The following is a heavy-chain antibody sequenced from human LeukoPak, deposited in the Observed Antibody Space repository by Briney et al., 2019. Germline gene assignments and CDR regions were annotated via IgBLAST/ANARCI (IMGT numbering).Heavy chain of an antibody. V-gene: IGHV3-23*01. Sequence: GGSLRLSCEASGFTFSSYAMSWVRQAPGKGLEWVSAISGSATTTYHADSVKGRFTISRDNAKNSLYLQMNSLRAEDTAVYYCARSMAQGVDAFDIWGQGTMVTVSS. J-gene: IGHJ3*02. CDR2: ISGSATTT. CDR3: ARSMAQGVDAFDI. CDR1: GFTFSSYA. D-gene: IGHD2-21*01.